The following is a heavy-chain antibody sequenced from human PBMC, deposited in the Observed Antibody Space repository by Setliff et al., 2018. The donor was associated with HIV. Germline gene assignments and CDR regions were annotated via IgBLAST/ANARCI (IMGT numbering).Heavy chain of an antibody. V-gene: IGHV5-51*01. CDR3: ARHSHYDRSSYYYHKMPDDAFDI. J-gene: IGHJ3*02. Sequence: GESLKISCKASGYSFTGYWIGWARQMPGKGLEWMGIIYPGDSDTRYSPSFQGQVTISTDKSISTAFLQWSSLKASDTAMYYCARHSHYDRSSYYYHKMPDDAFDIWGQGTMVTVSS. CDR2: IYPGDSDT. CDR1: GYSFTGYW. D-gene: IGHD3-22*01.